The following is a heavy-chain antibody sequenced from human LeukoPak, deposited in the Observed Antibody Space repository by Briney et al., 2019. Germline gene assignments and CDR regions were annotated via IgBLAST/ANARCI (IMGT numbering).Heavy chain of an antibody. Sequence: GGSPRLSCAACGFIFSSYAMMWVRQAPGKGLEWVSSITGGGDGTYYADSVEGRFAISRDNSKNTLYLHMNSLRAEDTAVYYCAKGAATGSVDWFAPWGQGTVVTVSS. V-gene: IGHV3-23*01. CDR3: AKGAATGSVDWFAP. CDR2: ITGGGDGT. CDR1: GFIFSSYA. J-gene: IGHJ5*02. D-gene: IGHD6-13*01.